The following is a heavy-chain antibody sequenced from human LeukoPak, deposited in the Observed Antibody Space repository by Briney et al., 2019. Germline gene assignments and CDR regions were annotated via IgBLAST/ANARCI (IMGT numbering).Heavy chain of an antibody. V-gene: IGHV3-66*01. CDR2: IYSGGST. CDR1: GFTVSNNY. J-gene: IGHJ4*02. CDR3: AKDEATMVRGLDY. D-gene: IGHD3-10*01. Sequence: PGGSLRLSCAASGFTVSNNYMSWVRQAPGKGLEWVSLIYSGGSTSYADSVKGRFTISRDNSKNTLYLQMNSLRAEDTAVYYCAKDEATMVRGLDYWGQGTLVTVSS.